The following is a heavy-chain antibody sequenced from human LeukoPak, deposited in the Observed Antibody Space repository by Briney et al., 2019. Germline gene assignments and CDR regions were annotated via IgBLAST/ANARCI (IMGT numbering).Heavy chain of an antibody. V-gene: IGHV3-9*01. CDR3: AKDTEGGFGESQFAFDY. Sequence: GGSLRLSCAASGFTFDDYAMHWVRHAPGKGLEWVSGISWNSGSIGYADSVKGRFTISRDNAKNSLYLQMNSLRAEDTALYYCAKDTEGGFGESQFAFDYWGQGTLVTVSS. D-gene: IGHD3-10*01. CDR1: GFTFDDYA. CDR2: ISWNSGSI. J-gene: IGHJ4*02.